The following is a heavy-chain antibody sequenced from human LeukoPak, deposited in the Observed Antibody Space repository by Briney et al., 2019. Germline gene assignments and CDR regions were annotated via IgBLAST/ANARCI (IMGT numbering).Heavy chain of an antibody. CDR3: ARGFDSSGQDY. V-gene: IGHV3-74*01. CDR1: GFTFSSYW. D-gene: IGHD3-22*01. Sequence: GGSLRLSCAASGFTFSSYWMHWVRQAPGRGLVWLSRINGDGSSATYADSVKGRFTISRDYTKNTLFPQMNSLRAEDTAVYYCARGFDSSGQDYWGQGTLVTVSS. J-gene: IGHJ4*02. CDR2: INGDGSSA.